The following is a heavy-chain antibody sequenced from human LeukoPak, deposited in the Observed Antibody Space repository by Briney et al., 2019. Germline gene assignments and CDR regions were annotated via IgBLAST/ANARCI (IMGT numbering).Heavy chain of an antibody. CDR3: TRGAGWLIDY. D-gene: IGHD3-16*01. J-gene: IGHJ4*02. CDR1: GDSISSSTYY. V-gene: IGHV4-39*07. Sequence: SETLSLTCTVSGDSISSSTYYWGWIRQPPGKGLEWIGSIYYSGRTYYNPSLKSRVTISVDTSKNQFSLKLNSLTTADTAVYYCTRGAGWLIDYWGQGILVTVSS. CDR2: IYYSGRT.